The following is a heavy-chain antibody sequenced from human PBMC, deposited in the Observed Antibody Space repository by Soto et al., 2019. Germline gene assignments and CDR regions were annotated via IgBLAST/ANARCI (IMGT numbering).Heavy chain of an antibody. J-gene: IGHJ3*02. CDR2: VSGSGGST. CDR1: GFTFSSYA. D-gene: IGHD2-2*01. Sequence: PGGSLRLSCAASGFTFSSYAMSWVRQAPGKGLEGVSAVSGSGGSTYYADSVKGRFTISRDNSKNTLYLQMNSLRAEDTAVYYCAKIQVVVVPAAKGAFDIWGQGTMVTVSS. V-gene: IGHV3-23*01. CDR3: AKIQVVVVPAAKGAFDI.